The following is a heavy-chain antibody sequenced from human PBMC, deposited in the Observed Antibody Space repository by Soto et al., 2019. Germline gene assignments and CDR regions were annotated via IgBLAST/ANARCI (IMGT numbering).Heavy chain of an antibody. D-gene: IGHD2-2*01. J-gene: IGHJ6*03. CDR1: GGSFSGYY. Sequence: PSETLSLTCAVYGGSFSGYYWSWIRQPPGKGLEWIGEINHSGSTNYNPSLKSRVTISVDTSKNQFSLKLSSVTAADTAVYYCARGPLGYCSSTSCYRNYYYYYMDVWGKGTTVTVSS. CDR3: ARGPLGYCSSTSCYRNYYYYYMDV. V-gene: IGHV4-34*01. CDR2: INHSGST.